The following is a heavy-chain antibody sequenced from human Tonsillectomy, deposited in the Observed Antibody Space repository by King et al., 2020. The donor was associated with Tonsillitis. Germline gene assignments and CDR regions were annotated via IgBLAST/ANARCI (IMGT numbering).Heavy chain of an antibody. V-gene: IGHV4-39*01. J-gene: IGHJ4*02. CDR2: IYYSGST. D-gene: IGHD6-19*01. CDR1: GGSISSSSCY. CDR3: TRLGWDVVVAGPKFDY. Sequence: LQLQESGPGLVKPSETLSLNCTVSGGSISSSSCYWGWIRQPPGKGLEWIGSIYYSGSTYYNPSLKSRVTISVDTSKNQFSLKVSSVTAADTAVYYCTRLGWDVVVAGPKFDYRSQGTLVTVSS.